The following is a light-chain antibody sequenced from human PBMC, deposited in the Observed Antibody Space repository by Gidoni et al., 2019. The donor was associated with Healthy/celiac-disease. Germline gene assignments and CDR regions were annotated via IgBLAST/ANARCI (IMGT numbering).Light chain of an antibody. Sequence: EIVMTPSPATLSVPPGERATLSCRASQSVSSNLAWYQQKPGQAPRLLIYGASTRATGIPARFSGSGSGTEFTLTISSLQSEDFAVYYCQQYNNWPPGTFGQGTKVEIK. CDR2: GAS. CDR1: QSVSSN. V-gene: IGKV3-15*01. J-gene: IGKJ1*01. CDR3: QQYNNWPPGT.